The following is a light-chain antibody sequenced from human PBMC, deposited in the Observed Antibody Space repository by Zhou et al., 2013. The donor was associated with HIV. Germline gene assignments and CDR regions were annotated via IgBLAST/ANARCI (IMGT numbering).Light chain of an antibody. CDR3: QQLSSYPYT. J-gene: IGKJ2*01. CDR1: QTIYNY. CDR2: AAS. V-gene: IGKV1-17*01. Sequence: DIQMTQSPSSLSASVGDRVTITCRASQTIYNYLRWYQQTPGKAPKLLINAASDLQAGVPSRFSGSGSGTEFTLTISSLQPEDFATYCCQQLSSYPYTFGQGTKLEIK.